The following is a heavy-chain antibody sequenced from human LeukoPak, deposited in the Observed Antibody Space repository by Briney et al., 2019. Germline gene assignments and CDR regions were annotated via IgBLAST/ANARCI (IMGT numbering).Heavy chain of an antibody. CDR3: AKDHLWDGDHSDY. J-gene: IGHJ4*02. Sequence: DSVKGRFTISRDNSKNTLYLQMNSLRAEDTAVYYCAKDHLWDGDHSDYWGQGTLVTVSS. D-gene: IGHD4-17*01. V-gene: IGHV3-30*02.